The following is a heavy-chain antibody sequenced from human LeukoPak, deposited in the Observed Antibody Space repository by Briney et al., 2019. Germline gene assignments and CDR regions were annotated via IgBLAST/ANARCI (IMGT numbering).Heavy chain of an antibody. CDR3: ARRYCGGGTCYPIDF. D-gene: IGHD2-15*01. Sequence: GGSLRLSCAASGFTFSSYPMNWVRQAPGKGLGWVSAISGSGGSTYYADSVKGRFTISRDNSKNTLYLQMNSLRAEDTALYYCARRYCGGGTCYPIDFWGQGTLVTVSS. CDR2: ISGSGGST. J-gene: IGHJ4*02. CDR1: GFTFSSYP. V-gene: IGHV3-23*01.